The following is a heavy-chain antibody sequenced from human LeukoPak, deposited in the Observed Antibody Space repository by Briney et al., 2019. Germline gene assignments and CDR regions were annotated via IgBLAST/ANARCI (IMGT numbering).Heavy chain of an antibody. V-gene: IGHV4-61*02. CDR1: GGSISSGSYY. Sequence: SQTLSLTCAVSGGSISSGSYYWSWIRQPAGKGLEWIGRIHTSGSTNYNPSLKSRVTMSVDTSKNQFSLKLSSVTAADTAVYYCARGATAWGQGTLVTVSS. CDR2: IHTSGST. J-gene: IGHJ5*02. D-gene: IGHD2-15*01. CDR3: ARGATA.